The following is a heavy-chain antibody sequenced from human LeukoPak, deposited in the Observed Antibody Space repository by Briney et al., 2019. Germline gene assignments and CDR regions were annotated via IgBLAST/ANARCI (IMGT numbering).Heavy chain of an antibody. D-gene: IGHD6-13*01. CDR2: INHSGST. J-gene: IGHJ4*02. Sequence: SETLSLTCAVYGGSFSGYYWSWIRQPPGKGLEWIGEINHSGSTNYNPSLKSRVTISVDTSKNQFSLKLSSVTAADTAVYYCARGRSSSWQLNYWGQGTLVTVSS. V-gene: IGHV4-34*01. CDR1: GGSFSGYY. CDR3: ARGRSSSWQLNY.